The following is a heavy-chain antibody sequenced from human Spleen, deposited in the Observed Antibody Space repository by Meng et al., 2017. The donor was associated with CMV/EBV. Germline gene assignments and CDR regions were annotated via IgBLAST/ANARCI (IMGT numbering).Heavy chain of an antibody. CDR3: ARGPDVLRSLQWSYYGTDV. J-gene: IGHJ6*02. CDR2: IYYAGST. D-gene: IGHD3-3*01. V-gene: IGHV4-30-4*08. CDR1: GGYISTGDFY. Sequence: SETLSLTCKVSGGYISTGDFYWSWVRQPPGKGLEWIGYIYYAGSTHYSPSLKSRVTISADTSANQFSLNLTSVTAADSAVYFCARGPDVLRSLQWSYYGTDVWGQGTTVTVSS.